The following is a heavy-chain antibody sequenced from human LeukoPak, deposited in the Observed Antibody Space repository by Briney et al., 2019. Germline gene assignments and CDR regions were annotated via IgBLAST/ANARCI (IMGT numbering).Heavy chain of an antibody. V-gene: IGHV3-48*04. CDR3: AREGHTTLPYDAFDI. Sequence: PGGSLRLSCAASGFTFRDYSMNWVCQAPGKGLEWVSYISSDSSTIYYADSVQGRFTISRDNAKNSLYLQMDSLTAEDTAVYYCAREGHTTLPYDAFDIWGQGTMVSVSS. CDR1: GFTFRDYS. J-gene: IGHJ3*02. CDR2: ISSDSSTI. D-gene: IGHD1-1*01.